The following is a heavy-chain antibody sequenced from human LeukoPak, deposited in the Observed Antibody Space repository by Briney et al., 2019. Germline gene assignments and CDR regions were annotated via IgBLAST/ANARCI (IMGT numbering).Heavy chain of an antibody. Sequence: GGSLRLSCAASGFTFSIYGMHWVRQAPGKGLEWVAVISYDGSNKDYADSVKGRFTISRDNSKNTLYLQMNSLRAEDTAVYYCAKGAGNYDFWSGYYSYNYYYYYMDVWGKGTTVTVSS. CDR1: GFTFSIYG. J-gene: IGHJ6*03. D-gene: IGHD3-3*01. V-gene: IGHV3-30*18. CDR2: ISYDGSNK. CDR3: AKGAGNYDFWSGYYSYNYYYYYMDV.